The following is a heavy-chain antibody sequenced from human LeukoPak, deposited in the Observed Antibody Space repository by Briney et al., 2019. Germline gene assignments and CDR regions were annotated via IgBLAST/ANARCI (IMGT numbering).Heavy chain of an antibody. CDR3: AKGNSSGYYSPIDY. V-gene: IGHV3-23*01. CDR2: IRGSGGST. D-gene: IGHD3-22*01. CDR1: GFTFSSYA. J-gene: IGHJ4*02. Sequence: GGSLRLSCAASGFTFSSYAMSWVRQAPGKGLEWVSVIRGSGGSTYYADSVKGRFTISRDNSKNTLYLQMNSLRAEDTAIYYCAKGNSSGYYSPIDYWGQGTLVTVSS.